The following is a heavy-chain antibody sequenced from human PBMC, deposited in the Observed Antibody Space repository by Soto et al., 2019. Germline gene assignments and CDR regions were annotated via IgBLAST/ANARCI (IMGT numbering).Heavy chain of an antibody. V-gene: IGHV1-69*13. CDR1: GGTFSSYA. J-gene: IGHJ6*02. CDR3: ASFVLRFLEWLPYYDYYGMDV. CDR2: IIPIFGTA. D-gene: IGHD3-3*01. Sequence: GASVKVSCKASGGTFSSYAISWVRQAPGQGLEWMGGIIPIFGTANYAQKLQGRVTITADESTSTAYMELSSLRSEDTAVYYCASFVLRFLEWLPYYDYYGMDVWGQGTTVTVSS.